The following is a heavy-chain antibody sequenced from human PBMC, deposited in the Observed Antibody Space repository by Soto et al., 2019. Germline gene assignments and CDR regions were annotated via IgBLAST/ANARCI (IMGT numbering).Heavy chain of an antibody. CDR2: INAGNGNT. Sequence: ASVKVACKASGDTFTSYSMHWVRQAPGQRLEWMGWINAGNGNTKYSQKFQGRVTITRDTSASTAYMELSSLRSEDTAVYYCANVFRAGSYFHSWGQGPLVTVS. CDR1: GDTFTSYS. J-gene: IGHJ4*02. V-gene: IGHV1-3*01. D-gene: IGHD6-19*01. CDR3: ANVFRAGSYFHS.